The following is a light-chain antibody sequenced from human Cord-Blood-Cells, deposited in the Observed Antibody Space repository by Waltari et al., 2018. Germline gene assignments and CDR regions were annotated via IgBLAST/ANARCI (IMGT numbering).Light chain of an antibody. CDR1: ESVSSSY. J-gene: IGKJ2*03. CDR2: GAS. Sequence: EIVLTQSPGTLSLSPGERATLSCRASESVSSSYLAWYQQKPGQAPRLLIYGASSSATGNPDRFSGSGSGTDFTLTISRLEPEDFAVYYCQQYGSSPNSFGQGTKLEIK. CDR3: QQYGSSPNS. V-gene: IGKV3-20*01.